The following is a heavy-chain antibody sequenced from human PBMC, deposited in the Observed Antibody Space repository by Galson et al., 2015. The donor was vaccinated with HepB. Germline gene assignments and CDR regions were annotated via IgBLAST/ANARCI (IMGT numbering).Heavy chain of an antibody. V-gene: IGHV3-66*01. CDR1: GFTVSSNY. J-gene: IGHJ4*02. CDR3: ARDGATGSYYYFDY. CDR2: IYCGGST. Sequence: SLRLSCAASGFTVSSNYMSWVRQAPGKGLEWVSVIYCGGSTYYADSVKGRFTISRDNAKNTLYLQMNSLRAEDTAVYYCARDGATGSYYYFDYWGQGTLVTVSS. D-gene: IGHD1-26*01.